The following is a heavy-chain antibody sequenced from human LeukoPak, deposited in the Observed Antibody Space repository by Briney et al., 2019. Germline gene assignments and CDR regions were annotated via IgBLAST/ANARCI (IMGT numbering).Heavy chain of an antibody. CDR1: GGSISSYY. CDR3: AGSYLGYYYYYMDV. Sequence: PSETLSLTCTVSGGSISSYYWSWIRQPPGKGLEWIGYIYYSGSTNYNPSLKSRVTISVDTSKNQFSLKLSSVTAADTAVYYCAGSYLGYYYYYMDVWGKGTTVTVSS. V-gene: IGHV4-59*01. D-gene: IGHD1-26*01. CDR2: IYYSGST. J-gene: IGHJ6*03.